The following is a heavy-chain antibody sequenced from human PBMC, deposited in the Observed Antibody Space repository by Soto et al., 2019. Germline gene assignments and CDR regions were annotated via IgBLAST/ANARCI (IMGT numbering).Heavy chain of an antibody. Sequence: QVHLVQSGAEVKKPGASVTVSCKGSGYGFTTYGITWVRQAPGQGLEWMAWISAHNGNTNYAQKLQGRVTVTRDTSTSTAYMELRGLRADDTAVYYCARGRYGDYWGQGDLVTVP. CDR3: ARGRYGDY. CDR2: ISAHNGNT. J-gene: IGHJ4*02. V-gene: IGHV1-18*01. D-gene: IGHD1-1*01. CDR1: GYGFTTYG.